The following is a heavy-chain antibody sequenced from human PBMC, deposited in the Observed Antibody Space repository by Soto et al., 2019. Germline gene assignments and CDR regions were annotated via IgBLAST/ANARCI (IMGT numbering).Heavy chain of an antibody. D-gene: IGHD2-15*01. Sequence: EVQLVESGGGLVKPGGSLTLSCAGSGFAFRSYNMNWVRQPPGKGLEWVASISGGSSNIYYADSVKGRFTISRDNAKHSLYLQMDSLRAEDSAVYYCASATVVAGTFDFWGQGTLLTVSS. J-gene: IGHJ4*02. CDR2: ISGGSSNI. CDR3: ASATVVAGTFDF. V-gene: IGHV3-21*01. CDR1: GFAFRSYN.